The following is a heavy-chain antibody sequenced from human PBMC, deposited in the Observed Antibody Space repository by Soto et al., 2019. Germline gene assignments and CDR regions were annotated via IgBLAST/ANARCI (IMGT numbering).Heavy chain of an antibody. CDR1: GFTFSRYA. Sequence: SGGSLRLSCPASGFTFSRYAMHWVRQAPGEGLEWVAVISRDGSSKYYGDSVKGRFTVSRDTSTNTLYLSMTSLRPDDTAVFYCARSRNGAIPDSINFWGQGTLVTVSS. CDR3: ARSRNGAIPDSINF. V-gene: IGHV3-30-3*01. D-gene: IGHD2-8*01. CDR2: ISRDGSSK. J-gene: IGHJ4*02.